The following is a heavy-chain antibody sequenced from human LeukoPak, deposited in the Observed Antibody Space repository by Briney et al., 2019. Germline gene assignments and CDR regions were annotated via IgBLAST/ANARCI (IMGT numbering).Heavy chain of an antibody. Sequence: GGSLRLSCAASGFTFSDYYMSWVRQAPGKGLEWVSAISGSGGSTYYADSVKGRFTISRDNSKNTLYLQMNSLRAEDTAVYYCAKVGDVDTAMVLSFDYWGQGTLVTVSS. V-gene: IGHV3-23*01. CDR2: ISGSGGST. D-gene: IGHD5-18*01. CDR1: GFTFSDYY. CDR3: AKVGDVDTAMVLSFDY. J-gene: IGHJ4*02.